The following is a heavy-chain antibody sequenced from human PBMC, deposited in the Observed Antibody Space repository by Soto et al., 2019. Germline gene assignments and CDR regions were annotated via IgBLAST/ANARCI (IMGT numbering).Heavy chain of an antibody. CDR2: IYYSGST. D-gene: IGHD2-21*02. V-gene: IGHV4-61*08. Sequence: SETLSLTCTVSGDSISSGDYYWSWIRQPPGKGLEWIGCIYYSGSTVYNPSFKSRVTISVDTSKNQFSLKLNSVTAADTAVYYCARDLWGYCGTDCYPLDVWGQGTTVTVSS. CDR1: GDSISSGDYY. CDR3: ARDLWGYCGTDCYPLDV. J-gene: IGHJ6*01.